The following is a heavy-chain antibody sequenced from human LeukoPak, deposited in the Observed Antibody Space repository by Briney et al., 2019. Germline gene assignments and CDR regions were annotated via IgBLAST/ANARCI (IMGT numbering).Heavy chain of an antibody. J-gene: IGHJ4*02. V-gene: IGHV1-2*02. CDR2: INPNSGGT. CDR3: ARDIDLTGTYDY. Sequence: ASVKVSCKASGYTFTSYDINWVRQAPGQGLEWMGWINPNSGGTNYAQKFQGRVTMTRDTSISTAYMELSRLRSDDTAVYYCARDIDLTGTYDYWGQGTLVTVSS. D-gene: IGHD1-7*01. CDR1: GYTFTSYD.